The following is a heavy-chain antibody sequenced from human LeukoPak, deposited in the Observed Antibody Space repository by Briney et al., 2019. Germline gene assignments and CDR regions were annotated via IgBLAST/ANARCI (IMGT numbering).Heavy chain of an antibody. CDR3: ARHLVVGGDY. CDR2: IYYSGST. V-gene: IGHV4-39*01. CDR1: GGSISRGGYY. J-gene: IGHJ4*02. Sequence: SETLSLTCAVSGGSISRGGYYWGWIRQPPGTGLEWIGSIYYSGSTYYNPSLKSRVTISVDTSKNQFSLKLSSVTAADTAVYYCARHLVVGGDYWGQGTLVTVSS. D-gene: IGHD3-22*01.